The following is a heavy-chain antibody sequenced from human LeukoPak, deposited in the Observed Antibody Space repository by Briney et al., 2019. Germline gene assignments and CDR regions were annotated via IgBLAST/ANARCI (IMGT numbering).Heavy chain of an antibody. D-gene: IGHD3-10*01. V-gene: IGHV3-11*01. Sequence: GGSLRLSCAASGFTFSNAWMSWVRQAPGKGLEWVSYISSSGNTINYADSVKGRFTISRDNAKNSVYLQMNSLTAEDSAIYYCARGARFFGSGSYDYWGQGTLVTVSS. CDR3: ARGARFFGSGSYDY. CDR2: ISSSGNTI. CDR1: GFTFSNAW. J-gene: IGHJ4*02.